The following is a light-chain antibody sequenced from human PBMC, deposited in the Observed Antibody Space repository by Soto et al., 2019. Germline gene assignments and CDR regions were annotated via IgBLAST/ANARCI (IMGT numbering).Light chain of an antibody. CDR3: SSYTSISTVV. J-gene: IGLJ2*01. CDR2: NVN. V-gene: IGLV2-14*01. Sequence: QSALTQPASVSGSPGQSITISCIGTSSDVGGYNYVSWYQQHPDKAPKLVIYNVNNRPSGVSDRFSGSKSGNTASLIISGLQDEDEADYYCSSYTSISTVVFGGGTKLTVL. CDR1: SSDVGGYNY.